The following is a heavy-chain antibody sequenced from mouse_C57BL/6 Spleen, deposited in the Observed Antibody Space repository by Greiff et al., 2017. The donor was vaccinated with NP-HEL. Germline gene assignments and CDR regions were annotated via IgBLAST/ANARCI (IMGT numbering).Heavy chain of an antibody. CDR1: GYAFSSSW. CDR3: APGGTTGWFAY. D-gene: IGHD1-1*01. Sequence: QVQLQQSGPELVKPGASVKISCKASGYAFSSSWMNWVKQRPGKGLEWIGRIYPGDGDTNYNGKFKGKATLTADKSSSTAYMQLSSLTSEDSAVYFCAPGGTTGWFAYWGQGTLVTVSA. V-gene: IGHV1-82*01. CDR2: IYPGDGDT. J-gene: IGHJ3*01.